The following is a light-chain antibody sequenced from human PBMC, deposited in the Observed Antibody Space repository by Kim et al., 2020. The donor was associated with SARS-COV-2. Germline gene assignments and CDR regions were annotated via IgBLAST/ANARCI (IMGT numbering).Light chain of an antibody. Sequence: GPRQTAACPCCRYKIGSKYVSWYQQLPGQAPKLLIYRNNQRPSGVPDRFSGSNSGNTASLAISGTQSKDEADYYCQAWDGSMSSYVFGAGTKLTVL. CDR3: QAWDGSMSSYV. CDR1: RYKIGSKY. CDR2: RNN. J-gene: IGLJ3*02. V-gene: IGLV1-47*01.